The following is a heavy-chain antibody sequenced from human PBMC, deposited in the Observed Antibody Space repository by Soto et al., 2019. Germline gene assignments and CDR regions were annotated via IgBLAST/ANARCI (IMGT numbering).Heavy chain of an antibody. D-gene: IGHD5-12*01. CDR2: IYYSGST. CDR1: GGSISSGGYY. Sequence: SETLSLTCTVSGGSISSGGYYWSWIRQHPGKGLEWIGYIYYSGSTYYNPSLKSRVTISVDTSKNQFSLKLSSVTAADTAVYYCARVGYSGSYFDYWGQGTLVTVS. V-gene: IGHV4-31*03. CDR3: ARVGYSGSYFDY. J-gene: IGHJ4*02.